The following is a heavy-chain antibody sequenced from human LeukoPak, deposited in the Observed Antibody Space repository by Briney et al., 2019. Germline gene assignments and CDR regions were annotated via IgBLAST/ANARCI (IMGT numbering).Heavy chain of an antibody. CDR2: INPNSGGT. D-gene: IGHD2-15*01. J-gene: IGHJ5*02. V-gene: IGHV1-2*02. CDR1: GYTFTGYY. CDR3: ARGGLVVAATFDP. Sequence: ASVKVSCKASGYTFTGYYMHWVRQAPGQGLEWMGWINPNSGGTNYAQKFQGRVTMTRDTSTSTVYMELSSLRSEDTAVYYCARGGLVVAATFDPWGQGTLVTVSS.